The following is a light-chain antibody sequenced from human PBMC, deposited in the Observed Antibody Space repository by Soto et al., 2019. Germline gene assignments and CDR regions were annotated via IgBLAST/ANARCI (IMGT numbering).Light chain of an antibody. CDR2: EVS. CDR1: SSDVGGYDY. Sequence: QSVLTQPASVSGSPGQSITISCTGTSSDVGGYDYVSWYQPLPGKAPKLMIYEVSNRHSGVSNRFSGSKSGDTASLTISGLQAEDEADYYCASYTSTSSPYVFGTGTKLTVL. CDR3: ASYTSTSSPYV. J-gene: IGLJ1*01. V-gene: IGLV2-14*01.